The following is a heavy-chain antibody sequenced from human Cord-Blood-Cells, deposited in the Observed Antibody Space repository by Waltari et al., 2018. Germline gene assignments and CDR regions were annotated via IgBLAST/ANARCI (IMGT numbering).Heavy chain of an antibody. V-gene: IGHV3-53*01. CDR3: ARGPYDILTGYYDY. D-gene: IGHD3-9*01. Sequence: EVQLVESGGGLIQPGGSLRLSCAASGFTVSSNYMSWVRQAPGKGLEWVSVIYGGGSTSYADSVKGRFTISRDNSKNTLYLQMNSLRAEDTAVYYCARGPYDILTGYYDYWGQGTLVTVSS. CDR2: IYGGGST. J-gene: IGHJ4*02. CDR1: GFTVSSNY.